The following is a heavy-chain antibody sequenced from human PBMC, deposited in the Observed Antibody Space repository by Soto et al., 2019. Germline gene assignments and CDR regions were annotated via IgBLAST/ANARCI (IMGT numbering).Heavy chain of an antibody. D-gene: IGHD3-10*01. CDR1: GGSVSNVSDY. CDR2: IYYSGIS. J-gene: IGHJ6*01. Sequence: SETLSLTCTVSGGSVSNVSDYWIWFPPPPGKGLKWNGYIYYSGISDYNPSLCSRVTISLDTSKNPFSLNLSSVTTADRAVYNGPRGVGFGYYYYQMVLWGQGTPVTVST. CDR3: PRGVGFGYYYYQMVL. V-gene: IGHV4-61*01.